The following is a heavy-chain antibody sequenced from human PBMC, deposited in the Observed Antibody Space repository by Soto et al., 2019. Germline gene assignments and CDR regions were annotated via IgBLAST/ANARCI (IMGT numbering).Heavy chain of an antibody. Sequence: GGSLRLSCAASGFTFSDYYMSWIRQAPGKGLEWVSYISSSGSTIYYADSVKGRFTISRDNAKNSLYLQMNSLRAEDTAVYYCARDSAAGYCSSTSCYGRGADYWGQGTLVTVSS. CDR1: GFTFSDYY. CDR2: ISSSGSTI. CDR3: ARDSAAGYCSSTSCYGRGADY. J-gene: IGHJ4*02. D-gene: IGHD2-2*01. V-gene: IGHV3-11*01.